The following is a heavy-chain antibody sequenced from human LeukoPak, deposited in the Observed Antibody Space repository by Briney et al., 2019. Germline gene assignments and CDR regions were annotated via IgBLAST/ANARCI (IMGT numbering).Heavy chain of an antibody. J-gene: IGHJ4*02. CDR2: ISGSGGST. V-gene: IGHV3-23*01. CDR1: GFTFCSLA. D-gene: IGHD2-2*01. Sequence: GSLRLPCAASGFTFCSLAMSWVRQAPGKGLEWVSAISGSGGSTYYADSVKGRFTISRDNSKNTLYLQMNSLRAEDTAVYYCAKMESRVVPAAPFDYWGQGTLVTVSS. CDR3: AKMESRVVPAAPFDY.